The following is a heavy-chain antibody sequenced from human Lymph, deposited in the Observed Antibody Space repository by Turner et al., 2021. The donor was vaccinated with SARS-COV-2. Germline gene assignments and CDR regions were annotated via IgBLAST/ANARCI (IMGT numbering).Heavy chain of an antibody. CDR2: ISGNNDNT. CDR3: ARSNFDWLFSPDWFDP. Sequence: QVQLVQSGAEVKTPGAAVKVSCKASGYTFTNYGISWVRQAPGEGLEWMGWISGNNDNTNYAQKLQGRVTMTTDTSTSTAYMELRSLRSDDTAVYYCARSNFDWLFSPDWFDPWGQGTLVIVSS. CDR1: GYTFTNYG. V-gene: IGHV1-18*01. J-gene: IGHJ5*02. D-gene: IGHD3-9*01.